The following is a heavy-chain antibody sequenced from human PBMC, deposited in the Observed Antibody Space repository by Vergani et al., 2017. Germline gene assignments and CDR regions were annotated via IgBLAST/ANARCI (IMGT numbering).Heavy chain of an antibody. J-gene: IGHJ4*02. CDR2: VYTSGMT. D-gene: IGHD3-9*01. CDR3: ARGADILTGYYSGGDFDY. Sequence: QVQLQESGPRLVRPSQTLSLTCTVSGGSINTGAYYWSWIRQPAGKGLEWIGRVYTSGMTNYNPSLKSRVTILVDRSKSQLSLKLTSVTAGDTAVYYCARGADILTGYYSGGDFDYWGQGTLVTVSS. V-gene: IGHV4-61*02. CDR1: GGSINTGAYY.